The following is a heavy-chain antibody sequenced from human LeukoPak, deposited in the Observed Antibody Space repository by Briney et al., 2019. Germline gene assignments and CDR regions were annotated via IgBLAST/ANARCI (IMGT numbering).Heavy chain of an antibody. CDR3: ARVRGSSYFDY. V-gene: IGHV3-7*01. D-gene: IGHD6-6*01. CDR1: GFTFSSYW. J-gene: IGHJ4*02. Sequence: GGSLRLSRAASGFTFSSYWMSWVRQAPGKGLEWVANIKQDGSEKYYVDSVKGRFTISRDNAKNSLYLQMNSLRAEDTAVCYCARVRGSSYFDYWGQGTLVTVSS. CDR2: IKQDGSEK.